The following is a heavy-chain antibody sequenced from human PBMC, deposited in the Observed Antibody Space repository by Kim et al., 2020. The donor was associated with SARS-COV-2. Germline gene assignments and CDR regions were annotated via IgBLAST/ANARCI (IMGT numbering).Heavy chain of an antibody. D-gene: IGHD6-13*01. CDR2: IYYSGST. V-gene: IGHV4-59*08. J-gene: IGHJ4*02. Sequence: SETLSLTCTVSGDSISRYYWKWIRQPPGKGLEWIGYIYYSGSTNYNTSLKSRVTISVDTSKNQFSLKLSSVTAADTAVYYCARKSASSWYFEYWGQGTL. CDR1: GDSISRYY. CDR3: ARKSASSWYFEY.